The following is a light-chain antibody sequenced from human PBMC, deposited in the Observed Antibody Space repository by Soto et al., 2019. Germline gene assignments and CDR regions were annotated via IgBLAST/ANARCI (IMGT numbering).Light chain of an antibody. CDR3: QKYGSSTRT. V-gene: IGKV3-20*01. J-gene: IGKJ1*01. CDR2: GES. Sequence: LLTQSPGTLSLSPGQSATLSCRASQSVSRNYLAWYHQTPGQAPRLLIYGESSRATGIPDRVSGSGSGTDLTLTISRLEPEDFAVYYCQKYGSSTRTFGQGTKVDIK. CDR1: QSVSRNY.